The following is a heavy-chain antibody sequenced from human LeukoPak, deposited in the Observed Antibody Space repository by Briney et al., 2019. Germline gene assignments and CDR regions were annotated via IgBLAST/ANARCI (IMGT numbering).Heavy chain of an antibody. CDR2: INPSGGST. Sequence: ASVKVSCKASGYTFTSYYIDWMRQAPGQGLEWMGVINPSGGSTRYAQKFQGRVTMTGDTSTRTVYMELSSLTSADTAVYYCARGTTDDYWGQGTPATVSS. D-gene: IGHD1-1*01. V-gene: IGHV1-46*01. CDR3: ARGTTDDY. J-gene: IGHJ4*02. CDR1: GYTFTSYY.